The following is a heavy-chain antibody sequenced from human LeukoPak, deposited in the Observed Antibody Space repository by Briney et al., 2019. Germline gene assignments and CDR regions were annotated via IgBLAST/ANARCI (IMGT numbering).Heavy chain of an antibody. CDR2: ISSSRRTI. Sequence: GGSLRLSCAASGFTFSLFGMTWVRQAPGKGLEWLSYISSSRRTINYADSVKGRFTISRDNAKNSLYLQMNNLRAEDTAVYYCARDGDSGGYYYGPFDNWGQGTLVTVSS. V-gene: IGHV3-48*04. J-gene: IGHJ4*02. CDR3: ARDGDSGGYYYGPFDN. D-gene: IGHD3-22*01. CDR1: GFTFSLFG.